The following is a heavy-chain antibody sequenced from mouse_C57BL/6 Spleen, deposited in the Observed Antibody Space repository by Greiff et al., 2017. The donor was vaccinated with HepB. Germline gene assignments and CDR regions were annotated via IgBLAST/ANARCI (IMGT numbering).Heavy chain of an antibody. CDR1: GYTFTDYE. J-gene: IGHJ4*01. Sequence: QVQLKESGAELVRPGASVTLSCKASGYTFTDYEMHWVKQTPVHGLEWIGAIDPETGGTAYNQKFKGKAILTADKSSSTAYMELRSLTSEDSAVYYCTRRGYGSSHYAMDYWGKGTSVTVSS. CDR3: TRRGYGSSHYAMDY. D-gene: IGHD1-1*01. V-gene: IGHV1-15*01. CDR2: IDPETGGT.